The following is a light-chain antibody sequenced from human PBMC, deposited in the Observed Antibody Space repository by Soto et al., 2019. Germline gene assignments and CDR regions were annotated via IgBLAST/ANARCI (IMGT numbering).Light chain of an antibody. Sequence: EIVMTQSPATLSVSPGERATLSCRASQSVSSNLAWYQQKPGQAPRLLIYGASTRATGIPARFSGSGSGTEFTLTISSLQSEDFAVYYGQQYNNGPPELGQDTKVDIK. V-gene: IGKV3-15*01. J-gene: IGKJ1*01. CDR1: QSVSSN. CDR3: QQYNNGPPE. CDR2: GAS.